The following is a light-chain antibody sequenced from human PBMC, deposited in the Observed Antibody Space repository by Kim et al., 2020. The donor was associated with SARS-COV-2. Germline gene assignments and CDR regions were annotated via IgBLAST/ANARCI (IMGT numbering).Light chain of an antibody. V-gene: IGKV1-27*01. J-gene: IGKJ1*01. Sequence: DIQMTQSPSSLSASVGDGVTITCRASQDIRNYLAWYQQRPGKVPELLIYAASTLQSGVPSRFSGSGSGTDFTLTISALQPEDVATYFCQKYNSAPWTFAQGTKVDIK. CDR3: QKYNSAPWT. CDR2: AAS. CDR1: QDIRNY.